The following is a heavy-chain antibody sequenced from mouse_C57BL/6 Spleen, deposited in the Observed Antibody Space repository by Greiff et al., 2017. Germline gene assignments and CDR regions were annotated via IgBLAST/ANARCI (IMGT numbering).Heavy chain of an antibody. V-gene: IGHV5-17*01. J-gene: IGHJ1*03. D-gene: IGHD1-1*01. CDR2: ISSGSSTI. CDR1: GFTFSDYG. CDR3: ARGDYYGSSEYFDV. Sequence: EVQLQESGGGLVKPGGSLKLSCAASGFTFSDYGMHWVRQAPEKGLEWVAYISSGSSTIYYADTVKGRFTISRDNAKNTLFLQMTSLRSEDTAMYYCARGDYYGSSEYFDVWGTGTTVTVSS.